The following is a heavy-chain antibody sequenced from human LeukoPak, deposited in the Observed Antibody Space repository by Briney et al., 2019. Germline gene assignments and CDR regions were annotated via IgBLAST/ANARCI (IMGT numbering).Heavy chain of an antibody. CDR3: ARDQWWGRYGDRPQGAFDI. Sequence: GASVKVSCKASGGTFSSYAISWVRQAPGQGLEWMGGIIPIFGTANYAQKFQGRVTITTDESTSTAYMELSSLRSEDTAVYYCARDQWWGRYGDRPQGAFDIWGQGTMVTVSS. D-gene: IGHD4-17*01. V-gene: IGHV1-69*05. CDR2: IIPIFGTA. CDR1: GGTFSSYA. J-gene: IGHJ3*02.